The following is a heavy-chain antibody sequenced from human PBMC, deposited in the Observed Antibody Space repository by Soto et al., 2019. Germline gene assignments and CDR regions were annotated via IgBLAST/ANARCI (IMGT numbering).Heavy chain of an antibody. D-gene: IGHD3-10*01. CDR3: ARDPETGSYYHKRDYYYGMDV. CDR2: IYHSGST. Sequence: SETLSLTCAVSGGSISSSNLWSCVRQPPGKGLDWIGEIYHSGSTNYNPSLKSRVTISVDKSKNQFSLKLSSVTAADTAVYYCARDPETGSYYHKRDYYYGMDVWGQGTTVTVS. V-gene: IGHV4-4*02. CDR1: GGSISSSNL. J-gene: IGHJ6*02.